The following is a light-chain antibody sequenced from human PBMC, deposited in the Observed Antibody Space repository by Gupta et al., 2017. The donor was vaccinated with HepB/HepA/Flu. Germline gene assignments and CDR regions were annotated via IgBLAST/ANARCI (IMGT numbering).Light chain of an antibody. CDR3: QQYGSSPRT. CDR1: QSVSSSY. V-gene: IGKV3-20*01. CDR2: GAS. Sequence: ELTPSPGTLSLSPGERATLSCRASQSVSSSYLAWYQQKPGQAPRLLIYGASSRATGIPDRFSGSGSGTDFTLTISSLEPEDFAVYYCQQYGSSPRTFGQGTKVEIK. J-gene: IGKJ1*01.